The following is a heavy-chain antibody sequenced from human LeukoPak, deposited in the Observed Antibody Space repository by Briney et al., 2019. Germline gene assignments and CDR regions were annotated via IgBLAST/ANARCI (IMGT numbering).Heavy chain of an antibody. CDR3: ARSSSGWMGPFDY. CDR1: GYRFTSYW. V-gene: IGHV5-51*01. CDR2: IYPGDSDT. D-gene: IGHD6-19*01. Sequence: GGSLKISCKGSGYRFTSYWIGWVRQMPGKGLEGMGIIYPGDSDTRYSPSFQGQVTISADKSISTAYLQWSSLKASDTAMYYCARSSSGWMGPFDYWGQGTLVTVSS. J-gene: IGHJ4*02.